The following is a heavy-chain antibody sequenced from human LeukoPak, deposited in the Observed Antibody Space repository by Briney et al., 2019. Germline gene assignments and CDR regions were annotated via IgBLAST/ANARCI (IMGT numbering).Heavy chain of an antibody. J-gene: IGHJ4*01. CDR2: IYYSGST. D-gene: IGHD2-2*01. Sequence: SETLSLTCTVSGGSISSYYWSWIRQPPGKGLEWIGYIYYSGSTNYNPSLKSRVTISVDTSKNQFSLKLSSVTAADTAVYYCARSVLLGYCSSTSCSKGTFDYWGHGTLVTVSS. CDR1: GGSISSYY. CDR3: ARSVLLGYCSSTSCSKGTFDY. V-gene: IGHV4-59*01.